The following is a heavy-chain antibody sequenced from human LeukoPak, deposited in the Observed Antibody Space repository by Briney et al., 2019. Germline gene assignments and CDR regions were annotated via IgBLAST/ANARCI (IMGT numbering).Heavy chain of an antibody. D-gene: IGHD3-10*01. CDR1: GYTFTGYY. CDR3: AKTFYGSGSYLPDY. J-gene: IGHJ4*02. V-gene: IGHV1-2*02. Sequence: ASVKVSCKASGYTFTGYYMHWVRQAPGQGLEWMGWINPNSGGTNYAQKFQGRVTMTRDTSISTAYMELSRLRSDDTAMYYCAKTFYGSGSYLPDYWGQGTLVTVSS. CDR2: INPNSGGT.